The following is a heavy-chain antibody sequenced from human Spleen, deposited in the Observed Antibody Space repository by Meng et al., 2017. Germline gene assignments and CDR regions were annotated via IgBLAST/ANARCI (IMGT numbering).Heavy chain of an antibody. D-gene: IGHD3-22*01. CDR2: IDHSGNT. J-gene: IGHJ3*02. Sequence: SETLSLTCAVYGGSFSAYYWSWIRQPPGKGLEWIGEIDHSGNTNYNPSLKSRVTISVDTSKNQFSLKLSSVTAADTAVYYCARGGYYDSSGPGNAFDIWGQGTMVTVSS. V-gene: IGHV4-34*01. CDR3: ARGGYYDSSGPGNAFDI. CDR1: GGSFSAYY.